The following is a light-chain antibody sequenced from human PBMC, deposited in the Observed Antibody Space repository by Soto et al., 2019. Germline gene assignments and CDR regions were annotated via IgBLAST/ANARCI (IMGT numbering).Light chain of an antibody. J-gene: IGKJ4*01. CDR3: QQYNNWPALT. CDR1: QGIGDT. CDR2: GAS. V-gene: IGKV3-15*01. Sequence: IVLTQSQGTLSLSPVEGVTISCRASQGIGDTLAWYRQKPGQAPRLLIYGASTRATGIPARFSGSGSGTEFTLTISSLQSEDFAVYYCQQYNNWPALTLGGGTKVDIK.